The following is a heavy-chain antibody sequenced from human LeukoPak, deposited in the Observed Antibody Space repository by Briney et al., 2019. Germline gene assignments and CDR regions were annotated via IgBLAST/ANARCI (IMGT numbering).Heavy chain of an antibody. CDR2: ISSSSSYI. CDR3: AREGSYGFVYYFDY. CDR1: GFTFSSYR. D-gene: IGHD5-18*01. J-gene: IGHJ4*02. Sequence: GGSLRLSCAASGFTFSSYRMNWVRQAPGKGLEWVSSISSSSSYIYYADSVKGRFTISRDNAKNSLYLQMNSLRAEDTAVYYCAREGSYGFVYYFDYWGQGTLVTVSS. V-gene: IGHV3-21*01.